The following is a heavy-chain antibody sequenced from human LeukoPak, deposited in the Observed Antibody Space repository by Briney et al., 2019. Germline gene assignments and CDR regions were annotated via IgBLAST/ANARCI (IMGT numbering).Heavy chain of an antibody. V-gene: IGHV1-46*01. Sequence: ASVKVSCKASGYTFTSNYIHWVRQAPGQGLEWMGMIYPRDGSTSYAQKFQGRVTVTRDTSTSTAYMELRSLRSDDTAVYYCARGSFPSDDILTGPFDNWGQGTLVTVSS. CDR1: GYTFTSNY. D-gene: IGHD3-9*01. CDR3: ARGSFPSDDILTGPFDN. CDR2: IYPRDGST. J-gene: IGHJ4*02.